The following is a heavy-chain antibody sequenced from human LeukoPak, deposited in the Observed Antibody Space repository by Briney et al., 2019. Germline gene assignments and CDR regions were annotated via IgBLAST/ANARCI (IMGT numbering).Heavy chain of an antibody. Sequence: PGGSLRLSCAASGFTFSSYGMHWVRQAPGKGLEWVSAISGSGGSTYYADSVKGRFTISRDNSKNTLYLQMNSLRAEDTAVYYCAKAEQGYSYGLDYWGQGTLVTVSS. J-gene: IGHJ4*02. D-gene: IGHD5-18*01. CDR3: AKAEQGYSYGLDY. CDR1: GFTFSSYG. CDR2: ISGSGGST. V-gene: IGHV3-23*01.